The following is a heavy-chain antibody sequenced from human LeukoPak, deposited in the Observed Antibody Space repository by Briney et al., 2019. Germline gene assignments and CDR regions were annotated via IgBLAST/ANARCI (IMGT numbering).Heavy chain of an antibody. CDR3: AKTVPCGGDCYPYYFDY. J-gene: IGHJ4*02. CDR2: ISGSGGST. Sequence: GGSLRLSCAASGFTFSIYAMSWVRQAPGKGLEWVSAISGSGGSTYYADSVKGRFTISRDNSKDTLYLQMNSLRAEDTAVYYCAKTVPCGGDCYPYYFDYWGQGTLVTVSS. V-gene: IGHV3-23*01. D-gene: IGHD2-21*02. CDR1: GFTFSIYA.